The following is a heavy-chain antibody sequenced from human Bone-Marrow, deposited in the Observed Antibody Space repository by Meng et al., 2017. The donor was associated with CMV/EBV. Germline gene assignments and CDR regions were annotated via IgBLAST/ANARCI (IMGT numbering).Heavy chain of an antibody. J-gene: IGHJ4*02. Sequence: GLEWMGWINPNSGGTNYAQKFQGRVTMTRDTSASTVYMELSNLRSDDTALFYCARDLYTGYSDGPFDYWGQGTLVTVSS. V-gene: IGHV1-2*02. D-gene: IGHD5-12*01. CDR2: INPNSGGT. CDR3: ARDLYTGYSDGPFDY.